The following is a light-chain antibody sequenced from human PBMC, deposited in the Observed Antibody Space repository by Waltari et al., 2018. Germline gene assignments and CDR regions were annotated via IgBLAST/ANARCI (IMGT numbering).Light chain of an antibody. J-gene: IGLJ2*01. CDR3: QAWDSSTVV. CDR1: KLGDKY. V-gene: IGLV3-1*01. Sequence: SYELTQPPSVSVSPRQTASITCSGDKLGDKYVSWYQQKPGQSPVLVMYEDNKRPSGISERFSGSNSGNTATLTISGTQAMDEADYYCQAWDSSTVVFGGGTKLTVL. CDR2: EDN.